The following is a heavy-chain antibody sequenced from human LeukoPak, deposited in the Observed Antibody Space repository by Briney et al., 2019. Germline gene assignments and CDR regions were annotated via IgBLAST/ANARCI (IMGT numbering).Heavy chain of an antibody. Sequence: KSSGTLSLTCAVSGGSISSSNWWSWVRQPPGKGLEWIGEIHHSGSTNYNTSPKSRVTMSVDTSKNQFSLKLSSVTAADTAVYYCARDQEAYCSSTSCYKYYYYMDVWGKGTTVTISS. CDR1: GGSISSSNW. D-gene: IGHD2-2*02. J-gene: IGHJ6*03. CDR3: ARDQEAYCSSTSCYKYYYYMDV. CDR2: IHHSGST. V-gene: IGHV4-4*02.